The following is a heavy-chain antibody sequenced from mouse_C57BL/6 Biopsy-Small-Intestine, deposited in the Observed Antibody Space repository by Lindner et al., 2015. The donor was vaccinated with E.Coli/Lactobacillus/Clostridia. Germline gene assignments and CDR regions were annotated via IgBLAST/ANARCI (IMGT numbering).Heavy chain of an antibody. CDR1: GFNIEDYY. CDR2: IDPGDGES. D-gene: IGHD1-1*01. CDR3: AREFITTIGYYFDY. V-gene: IGHV14-2*01. Sequence: VQLQESGAELVKPGGSVKLSCTASGFNIEDYYIHWVKQKTDQGLEWIGRIDPGDGESKYAPKFQDKATITADTSSNTAYLQLRSLTSEDTAVYYCAREFITTIGYYFDYWGHGTTLTVPS. J-gene: IGHJ2*01.